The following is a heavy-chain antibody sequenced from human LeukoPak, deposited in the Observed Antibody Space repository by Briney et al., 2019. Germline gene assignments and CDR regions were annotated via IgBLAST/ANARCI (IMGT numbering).Heavy chain of an antibody. V-gene: IGHV3-23*01. CDR2: IRGSGEST. D-gene: IGHD4-23*01. Sequence: GGSLRLSCAASGFTFSSYALSWVRQGPGRGLEWVSSIRGSGESTYYADSVEGRFTISRDNSKNTLYLQMNSLGAEDTAVYYCAKVSYGGNSEASPTIEDYWGQGTPVTVSS. CDR1: GFTFSSYA. J-gene: IGHJ4*02. CDR3: AKVSYGGNSEASPTIEDY.